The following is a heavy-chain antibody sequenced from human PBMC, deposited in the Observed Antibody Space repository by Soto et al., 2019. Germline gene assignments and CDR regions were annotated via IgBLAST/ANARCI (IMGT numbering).Heavy chain of an antibody. D-gene: IGHD3-3*01. CDR1: GFTFDDYA. J-gene: IGHJ6*03. CDR2: ISWNSGSI. Sequence: EVQLVESGGGLVQPGRSLRLSCAASGFTFDDYAMHWVRQAPGKGLEWVSGISWNSGSIGYADSVKGRFTISRDNAKNSLYLQMNSLRAEDTALYYCAKDHIIRGRYYYYYMDVWGKGTTVTVSS. CDR3: AKDHIIRGRYYYYYMDV. V-gene: IGHV3-9*01.